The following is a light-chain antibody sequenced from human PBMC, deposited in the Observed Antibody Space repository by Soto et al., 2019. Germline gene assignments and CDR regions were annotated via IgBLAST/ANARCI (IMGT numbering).Light chain of an antibody. J-gene: IGKJ1*01. Sequence: EVVLTQSPGTLSLSPGERATLSCRASQSVSSNYLAWYQQKPGQAPRLLIYGASSRATGTPDRFSGSGSGTDFTLTISRVEPEDFAVYYCQQYVSSPWAFGQGTKVDIK. CDR3: QQYVSSPWA. CDR1: QSVSSNY. V-gene: IGKV3-20*01. CDR2: GAS.